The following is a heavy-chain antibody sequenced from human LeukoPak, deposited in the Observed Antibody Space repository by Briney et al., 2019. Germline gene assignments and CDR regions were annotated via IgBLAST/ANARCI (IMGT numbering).Heavy chain of an antibody. CDR1: GDSISSYY. D-gene: IGHD5-18*01. Sequence: SETLSLTCTVSGDSISSYYWSWIRQPPGKRLEWIGYIYYSGSTNYNPSLKSRLTISLDTSKNQFTLKLSSVTAADTAVYYCARQRYSYGSAAEYWGQGTLVTVSS. J-gene: IGHJ4*02. CDR3: ARQRYSYGSAAEY. CDR2: IYYSGST. V-gene: IGHV4-59*01.